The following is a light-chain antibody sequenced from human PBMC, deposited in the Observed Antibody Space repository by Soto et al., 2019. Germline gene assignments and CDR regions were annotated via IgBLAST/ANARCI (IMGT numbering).Light chain of an antibody. V-gene: IGLV2-14*01. CDR3: SSYTSGSTPYV. J-gene: IGLJ1*01. CDR1: SSDVGGYNY. CDR2: DDT. Sequence: QSALTQPASVSGSPGQSITISCTGTSSDVGGYNYVSWYQQHPVKAPKLMIYDDTNRPSGVSDRFSGSKSGNTASLTISGLQAEDEADYYCSSYTSGSTPYVFGTGTKLTVL.